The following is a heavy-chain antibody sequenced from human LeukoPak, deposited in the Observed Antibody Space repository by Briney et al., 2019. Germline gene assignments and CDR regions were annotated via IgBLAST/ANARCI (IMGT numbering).Heavy chain of an antibody. J-gene: IGHJ4*02. Sequence: GESLRLSCTASGFTFSNFWMGWVRQAPGKGLEWVANIKQDETEKFYLGSVRGRFTISRDNAKNSLYLQMNSLRVEDTALYYCARSPAHSGGSFDYWGQGTLVTVSS. V-gene: IGHV3-7*03. CDR1: GFTFSNFW. CDR2: IKQDETEK. CDR3: ARSPAHSGGSFDY. D-gene: IGHD2-15*01.